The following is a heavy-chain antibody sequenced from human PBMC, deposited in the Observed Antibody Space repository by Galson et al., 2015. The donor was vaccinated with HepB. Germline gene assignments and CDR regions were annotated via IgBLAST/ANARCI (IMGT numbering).Heavy chain of an antibody. D-gene: IGHD6-13*01. CDR2: ISSDGSKK. CDR1: RFTFSSSS. Sequence: SLRLSCAASRFTFSSSSMHWVRQAPGKGLEWVAVISSDGSKKYYADSVKGRFTISRDNSKSTLYLQMNSLRAEDTAVYYCATYTTSWSSFDYWGQGTLVTVSS. V-gene: IGHV3-30*04. J-gene: IGHJ4*02. CDR3: ATYTTSWSSFDY.